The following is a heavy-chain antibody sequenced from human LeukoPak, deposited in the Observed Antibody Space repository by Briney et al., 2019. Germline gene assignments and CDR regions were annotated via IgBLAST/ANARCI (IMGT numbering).Heavy chain of an antibody. CDR3: ARSPYSSGFLFYLDS. CDR1: GYTFTYYF. D-gene: IGHD2-8*02. Sequence: ASVTVSCKASGYTFTYYFIHCVRQAPGQGFDWMAVINPGGGSTTYAQKFQGRVTLTRDTSTSTVYMELSSLTYEDTTVYYCARSPYSSGFLFYLDSWGQGTLVTVSS. J-gene: IGHJ4*02. CDR2: INPGGGST. V-gene: IGHV1-46*01.